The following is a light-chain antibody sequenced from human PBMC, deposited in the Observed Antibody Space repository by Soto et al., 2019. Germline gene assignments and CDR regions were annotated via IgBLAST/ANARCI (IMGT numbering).Light chain of an antibody. CDR2: GAS. V-gene: IGKV3-20*01. CDR1: QSVSSSY. Sequence: EIVMTQSPATLSVSPGERATLSCRSIQSVSSSYLAWYQQKPGQAPRLLIYGASSRATGIPDRFSGSGSGTDFTLTISRLEPEDFAVYYCQQYGSSLTWTFGQGTKVDIK. J-gene: IGKJ1*01. CDR3: QQYGSSLTWT.